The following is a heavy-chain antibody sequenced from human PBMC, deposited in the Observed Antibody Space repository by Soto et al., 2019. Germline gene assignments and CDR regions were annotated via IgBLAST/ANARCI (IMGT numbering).Heavy chain of an antibody. J-gene: IGHJ6*04. CDR2: ISYVGSNK. CDR1: GFTFSSYG. Sequence: QVQLVESGGGVVQPGRSLRLSCAASGFTFSSYGMHWVRQAPGKGLEWVAVISYVGSNKYYGDSVMGRFTIYRDIYKKPLKLQMNSQRADDATVYYCERSGGGDYYYYGRDDMGEGATVTVSS. CDR3: ERSGGGDYYYYGRDD. V-gene: IGHV3-30*03. D-gene: IGHD1-1*01.